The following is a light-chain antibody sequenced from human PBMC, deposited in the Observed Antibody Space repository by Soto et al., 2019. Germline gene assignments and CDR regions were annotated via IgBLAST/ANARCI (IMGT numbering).Light chain of an antibody. V-gene: IGKV1-39*01. Sequence: DIQMTQSPSSLSASVGDRVTITCRASQSINRYLNWYQQKPGKAPKLLIYAASSLQSGVPSRVSGSGSGTDFTLTISSLQPEDFATYYCQQSYSTRYTFGQGTKLGIK. CDR2: AAS. CDR1: QSINRY. CDR3: QQSYSTRYT. J-gene: IGKJ2*01.